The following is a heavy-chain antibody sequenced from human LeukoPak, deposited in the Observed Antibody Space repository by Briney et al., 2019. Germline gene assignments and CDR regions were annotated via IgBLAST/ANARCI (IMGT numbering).Heavy chain of an antibody. Sequence: GGSLRLSCAASGFTFSSYWMHWVRQAPGKGLVWVSRINSDGSSTSYADSVKGRFTISRDNSKNTLYLQMNSLRAEDTAVYYCAKKISAGWFDPWGQGTLVTVSS. V-gene: IGHV3-74*01. CDR3: AKKISAGWFDP. CDR2: INSDGSST. J-gene: IGHJ5*02. CDR1: GFTFSSYW.